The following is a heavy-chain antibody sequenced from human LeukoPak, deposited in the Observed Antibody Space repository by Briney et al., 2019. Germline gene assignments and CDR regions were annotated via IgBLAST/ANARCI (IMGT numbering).Heavy chain of an antibody. CDR3: SRESGPGGPFGY. J-gene: IGHJ4*02. CDR2: ISLAGQT. V-gene: IGHV4/OR15-8*02. Sequence: SETLSLTCGVSGGSISGTNWWSWVRQPPGQGLEWIGEISLAGQTNYNPSLNGRVTMSLDKSSNQLSLHLTSVTAADTATYFCSRESGPGGPFGYWGQGTLVTVSS. D-gene: IGHD1-26*01. CDR1: GGSISGTNW.